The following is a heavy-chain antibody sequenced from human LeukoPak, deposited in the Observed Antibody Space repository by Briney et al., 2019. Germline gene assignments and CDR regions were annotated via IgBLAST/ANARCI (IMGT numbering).Heavy chain of an antibody. Sequence: QPGESLRLSCAASGFTFTTYWMSWVRQAPGKGLEWVSVISGSGDSTYYADSVKGRFTISRDNSKNTLFLQMNSLRAEDTAVYYCAKVRKSIWYLEFDYWGQGTLVTVSS. CDR1: GFTFTTYW. V-gene: IGHV3-23*01. CDR3: AKVRKSIWYLEFDY. J-gene: IGHJ4*02. CDR2: ISGSGDST. D-gene: IGHD6-13*01.